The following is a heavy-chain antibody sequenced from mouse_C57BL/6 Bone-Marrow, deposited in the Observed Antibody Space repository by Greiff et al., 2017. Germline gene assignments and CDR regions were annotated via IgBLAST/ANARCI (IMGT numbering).Heavy chain of an antibody. Sequence: EVKLMESGGGLVQPGESLKLSCESNEYEFPSHDMSWVRKTPEKRLELVAAINSDGGSTYYPDTMERRFTISRDNTKKTMYLQMSSLRSEDAAVYYCAGQATAWFAYWGQGTLVTVSA. J-gene: IGHJ3*01. CDR1: EYEFPSHD. CDR3: AGQATAWFAY. V-gene: IGHV5-2*01. CDR2: INSDGGST.